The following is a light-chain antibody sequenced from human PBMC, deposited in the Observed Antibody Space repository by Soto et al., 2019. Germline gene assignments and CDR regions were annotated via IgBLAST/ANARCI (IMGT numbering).Light chain of an antibody. CDR2: AAS. CDR1: QSVSSL. J-gene: IGKJ1*01. Sequence: EIVLTQSPATLSLSPGERAALSCRASQSVSSLLAWYQQKPGQAPRLLIYAASNRATGIPARFSGSGSGTDFTLTISSLEPEDFAVYYCQQYGSSPSTFGQGTKVEIK. CDR3: QQYGSSPST. V-gene: IGKV3-11*01.